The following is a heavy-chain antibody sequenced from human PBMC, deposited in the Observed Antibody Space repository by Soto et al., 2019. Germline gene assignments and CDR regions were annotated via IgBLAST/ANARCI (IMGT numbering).Heavy chain of an antibody. V-gene: IGHV3-30*03. CDR1: GFTFSSYG. CDR2: ISYDGSNK. J-gene: IGHJ6*03. Sequence: SLRLSCAASGFTFSSYGMHWVRQAPGKGLEWVSYISYDGSNKYYADSVKGRFTISRDNAKNSLYLQMNSLRAEDTAVYYCARVDTVTGGYYYMEVWGKGTTVTVSS. CDR3: ARVDTVTGGYYYMEV. D-gene: IGHD4-4*01.